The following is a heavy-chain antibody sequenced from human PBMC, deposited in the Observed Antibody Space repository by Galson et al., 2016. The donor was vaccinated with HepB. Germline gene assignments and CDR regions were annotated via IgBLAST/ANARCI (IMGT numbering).Heavy chain of an antibody. V-gene: IGHV3-66*01. CDR3: ARVMSVSDAFDI. CDR2: IYSGGST. J-gene: IGHJ3*02. CDR1: GFTVSSNY. Sequence: SLRLSCAASGFTVSSNYMSWVRQAPGKGLEWVSVIYSGGSTYNADSVKGRFTISRDNSKNTLYLQMNSLRAENTAVYYCARVMSVSDAFDIWGQGTMVTVSS. D-gene: IGHD4-11*01.